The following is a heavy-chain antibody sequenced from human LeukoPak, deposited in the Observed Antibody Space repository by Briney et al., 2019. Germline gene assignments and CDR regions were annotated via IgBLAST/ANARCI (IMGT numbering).Heavy chain of an antibody. CDR2: IYYSGST. CDR3: ARGLGGYSSSWYTVNWFDP. Sequence: SETLSLTCTVSGGSINSYYWGWIRQPPGKGLEWIGSIYYSGSTYYNPSLKSRVTISVDTSKNQFSLKLSSVTAADTAVYYCARGLGGYSSSWYTVNWFDPWGQGTLVTVSS. CDR1: GGSINSYY. V-gene: IGHV4-39*07. J-gene: IGHJ5*02. D-gene: IGHD6-13*01.